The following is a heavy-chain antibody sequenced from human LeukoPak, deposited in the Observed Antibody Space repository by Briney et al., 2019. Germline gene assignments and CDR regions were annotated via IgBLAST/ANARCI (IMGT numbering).Heavy chain of an antibody. J-gene: IGHJ2*01. CDR2: IGAADDT. CDR1: GFTFSNYD. D-gene: IGHD6-19*01. CDR3: ARVRAVAGLNWYFDL. Sequence: GGSLRLSCAASGFTFSNYDMHWVRQITGKGLEWVSVIGAADDTYYAGSVKGRFTISRENAKNSLFLQMNSLRAGDTAVYYCARVRAVAGLNWYFDLWGRGTRVTVSS. V-gene: IGHV3-13*04.